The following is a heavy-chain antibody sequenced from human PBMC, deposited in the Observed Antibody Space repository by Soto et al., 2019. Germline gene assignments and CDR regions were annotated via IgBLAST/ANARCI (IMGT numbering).Heavy chain of an antibody. CDR3: ARGRGESITIFGVVISGSAFDI. D-gene: IGHD3-3*01. J-gene: IGHJ3*02. Sequence: GGSLRLSCAASGFTVSSNYMSWVHQAPGKGLEWVSVIYSGGSTYYADSVKGRFTISRHNSKNTLYLQMNSLRAEDTAVYYCARGRGESITIFGVVISGSAFDIWGQGTMVTVSS. V-gene: IGHV3-53*04. CDR1: GFTVSSNY. CDR2: IYSGGST.